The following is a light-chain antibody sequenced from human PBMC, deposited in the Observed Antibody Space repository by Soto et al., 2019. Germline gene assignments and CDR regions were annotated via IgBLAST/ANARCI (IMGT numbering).Light chain of an antibody. CDR2: NTN. V-gene: IGLV8-61*01. Sequence: HTVVTQEQSFSVSPGGTITLTCGLSSGSVSTNNYPSWYQQTPGQAPRTLIYNTNTRSSGVPDRFSGSILGNQAALTITGAQADDECDYYCLLYVGSGIHWVFGGGTKVTVL. J-gene: IGLJ3*02. CDR1: SGSVSTNNY. CDR3: LLYVGSGIHWV.